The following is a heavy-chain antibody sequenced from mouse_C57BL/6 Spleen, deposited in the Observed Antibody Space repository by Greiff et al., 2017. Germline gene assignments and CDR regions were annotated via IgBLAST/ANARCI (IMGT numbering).Heavy chain of an antibody. J-gene: IGHJ2*01. V-gene: IGHV1-64*01. CDR3: ATYSNYVDYLDY. CDR1: GYTFTSYW. D-gene: IGHD2-5*01. CDR2: IHPNSGST. Sequence: QVQLQQPGAELVKPGASVKLSCKASGYTFTSYWMHWVKQRPGQGLEWIGMIHPNSGSTNYNEKFKSKATLTVDKSSSTAYMQLSSLTSEDSAVYYSATYSNYVDYLDYWGQGTTLTVSS.